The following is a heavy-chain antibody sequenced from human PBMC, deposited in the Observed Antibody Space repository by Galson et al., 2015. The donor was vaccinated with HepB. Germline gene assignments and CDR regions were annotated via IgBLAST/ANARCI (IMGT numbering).Heavy chain of an antibody. V-gene: IGHV4-39*01. D-gene: IGHD3/OR15-3a*01. CDR1: GGSISTVTYY. Sequence: SETLSLTCTVSGGSISTVTYYWGWIRQPPGKGLEWIGSIYYSGNTYYNPSLKRRVTISIDTSKNHFFLRLSSVTAADTAMYYCARHPRRTGWPRGAYFDYWGQGTLVTVSS. CDR3: ARHPRRTGWPRGAYFDY. J-gene: IGHJ4*02. CDR2: IYYSGNT.